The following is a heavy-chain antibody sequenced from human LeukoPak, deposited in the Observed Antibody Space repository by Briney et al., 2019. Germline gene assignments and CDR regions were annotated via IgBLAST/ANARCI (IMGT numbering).Heavy chain of an antibody. CDR3: ARDPNGDYIGAFDM. CDR1: GFTFSSFA. V-gene: IGHV3-23*01. Sequence: PGGSLRLSCAASGFTFSSFAMTWVRQAPGKGLEWVSVIRGSGGGTFYADSVKGRFTISRDNSKNTLYLQMNGLRAEDTAVYYCARDPNGDYIGAFDMWGRGTLVTVSS. J-gene: IGHJ3*02. D-gene: IGHD4-17*01. CDR2: IRGSGGGT.